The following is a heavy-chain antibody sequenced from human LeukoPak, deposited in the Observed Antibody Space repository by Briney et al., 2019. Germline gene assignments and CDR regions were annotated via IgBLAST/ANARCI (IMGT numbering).Heavy chain of an antibody. CDR3: AKAPPTTYCSSTSCYTKDTFYYYMDV. CDR2: ISGSGGST. V-gene: IGHV3-23*01. CDR1: GFTFSSYA. Sequence: GGSLRLSCAASGFTFSSYAMSWVRQAPGKGLEWVSAISGSGGSTYYADSVKGRFTISRDNSKNTLYLQMNSLRAEDTAVYYCAKAPPTTYCSSTSCYTKDTFYYYMDVWGKGTTVTVSS. J-gene: IGHJ6*03. D-gene: IGHD2-2*02.